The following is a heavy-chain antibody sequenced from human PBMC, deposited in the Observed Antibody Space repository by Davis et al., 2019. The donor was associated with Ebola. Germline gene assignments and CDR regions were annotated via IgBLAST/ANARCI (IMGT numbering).Heavy chain of an antibody. CDR2: INPHNGNT. Sequence: ASVKVSCKASGYTFTSYGITWVRQAPGQGLEWMGWINPHNGNTNYAQNVQGRVTMTTDTSTSTAYMEVGSLRSEDTAVYYCAREGLRLGELSLGDWFDPWGQGTLVTVSS. CDR3: AREGLRLGELSLGDWFDP. V-gene: IGHV1-18*04. CDR1: GYTFTSYG. J-gene: IGHJ5*02. D-gene: IGHD3-16*02.